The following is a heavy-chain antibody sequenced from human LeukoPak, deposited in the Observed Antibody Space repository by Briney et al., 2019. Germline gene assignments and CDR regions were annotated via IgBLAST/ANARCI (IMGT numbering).Heavy chain of an antibody. D-gene: IGHD3-9*01. V-gene: IGHV4-34*01. J-gene: IGHJ5*02. CDR3: ARVVITISPWGNWFDP. CDR1: GGSFSGYY. CDR2: INHSGST. Sequence: PSETLSLTCAVYGGSFSGYYWSWIRQPPGKGLEWIGEINHSGSTNYNPSLKSRVTISVDTSKNQFSLKLSSVTAADTAVYYCARVVITISPWGNWFDPWGQGTLVTVSS.